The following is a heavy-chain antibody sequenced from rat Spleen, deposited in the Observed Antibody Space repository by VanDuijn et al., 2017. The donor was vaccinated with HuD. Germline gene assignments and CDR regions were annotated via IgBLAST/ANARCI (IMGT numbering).Heavy chain of an antibody. D-gene: IGHD1-2*01. Sequence: EVQLVESGGGLVQPGRSLKLSCAASGFTFKNYWMTWIRQAPGKGLEWVASITNSAGSTYYRDSVKGRFTISRNNTKTTLYLQMDSLRSEDTATYYCARPDYSRFDYWGQGVMVTVSS. J-gene: IGHJ2*01. V-gene: IGHV5-31*01. CDR2: ITNSAGST. CDR3: ARPDYSRFDY. CDR1: GFTFKNYW.